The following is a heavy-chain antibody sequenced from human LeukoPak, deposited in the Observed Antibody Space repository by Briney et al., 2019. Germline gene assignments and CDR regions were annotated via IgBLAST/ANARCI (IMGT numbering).Heavy chain of an antibody. CDR3: ARDLEDFDSPANDY. CDR2: IYAPGSS. CDR1: GDSISGYY. V-gene: IGHV4-4*07. Sequence: SETLSLTCTVSGDSISGYYWAWIRQPAGKGLEWIGHIYAPGSSNYSPSFKSRVAMSIDMSNNQFSLRLNSVSAADTAMYYCARDLEDFDSPANDYWGQGTHVIVSP. J-gene: IGHJ4*02. D-gene: IGHD2-15*01.